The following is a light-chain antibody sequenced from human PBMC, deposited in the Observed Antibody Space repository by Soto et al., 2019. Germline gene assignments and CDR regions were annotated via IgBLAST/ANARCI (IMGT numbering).Light chain of an antibody. CDR3: QQYGRSLRT. J-gene: IGKJ1*01. CDR1: QSISSNY. CDR2: DTS. Sequence: EIVLTQSPGTLSLSPGERASLSCRASQSISSNYLAWFQQKPGQAPRLLIYDTSTRATGIPARFSGSGSGTEFTLTISRLDPEDSAVYYCQQYGRSLRTFGQGTKVDIK. V-gene: IGKV3-20*01.